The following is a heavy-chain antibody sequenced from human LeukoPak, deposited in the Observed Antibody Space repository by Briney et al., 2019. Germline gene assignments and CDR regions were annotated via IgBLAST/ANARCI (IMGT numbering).Heavy chain of an antibody. Sequence: GGSLRLSCAASGFTFSSYSMNWVRQAPGKGLEWVSYISSSSSTIYYADSVKGRFTISRDNAKNSLYLQMNSLRAEDTAVYYCASLDQDIVAVPAAGDGFDIWGKGQWSPSLQ. CDR1: GFTFSSYS. D-gene: IGHD2-2*01. CDR2: ISSSSSTI. V-gene: IGHV3-48*01. J-gene: IGHJ3*02. CDR3: ASLDQDIVAVPAAGDGFDI.